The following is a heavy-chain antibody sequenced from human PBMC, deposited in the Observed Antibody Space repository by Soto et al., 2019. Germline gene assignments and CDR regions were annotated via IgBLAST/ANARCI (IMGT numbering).Heavy chain of an antibody. D-gene: IGHD2-2*02. CDR3: ARGVGLYSNYDY. CDR1: GYTFTSCA. J-gene: IGHJ4*02. V-gene: IGHV1-3*01. Sequence: QVQLVQSGAEVKKPGASVKVSCKASGYTFTSCAMHWVRQAPGQRLEWMGWINAGNGNTKYSQKFQGRVTITRDTSASTAYMELSSLRSEDTAVYYCARGVGLYSNYDYWGQGTLVTVSS. CDR2: INAGNGNT.